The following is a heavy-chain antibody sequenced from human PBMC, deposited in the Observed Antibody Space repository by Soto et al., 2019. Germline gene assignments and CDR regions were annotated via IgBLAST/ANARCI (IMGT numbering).Heavy chain of an antibody. D-gene: IGHD6-19*01. J-gene: IGHJ4*02. CDR2: ISSGGNT. CDR1: GFSVSSNR. V-gene: IGHV3-66*02. CDR3: XXXXXDSNXWYHFDY. Sequence: EVQLVESGGGLVQPGGSLRLSCTVSGFSVSSNRLGWVRQAPAKGLEWASVISSGGNTDYADSVRGRFTISRDSSRNTVYXXXXXXXPEXXXVXXXXXXXXDSNXWYHFDYWGRGTLVTVSS.